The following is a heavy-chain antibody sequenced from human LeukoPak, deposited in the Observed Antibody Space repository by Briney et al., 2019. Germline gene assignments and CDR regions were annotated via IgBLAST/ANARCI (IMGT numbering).Heavy chain of an antibody. V-gene: IGHV3-53*01. J-gene: IGHJ4*02. D-gene: IGHD3-22*01. Sequence: GGSLRLSCAASGFTFSSYAMSWVRQAPGKGLEWVSVIYSGGSTYYADSVKGRFTISRDNSKNTLYLQMNSLRAEDTAVYYCASDYYDSSGPGYWGQGTLVTVSS. CDR1: GFTFSSYA. CDR2: IYSGGST. CDR3: ASDYYDSSGPGY.